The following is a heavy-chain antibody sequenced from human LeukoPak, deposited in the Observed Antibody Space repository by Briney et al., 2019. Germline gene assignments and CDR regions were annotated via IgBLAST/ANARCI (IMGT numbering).Heavy chain of an antibody. J-gene: IGHJ6*02. CDR3: AREVLRYFVNGMDV. Sequence: PGGSLRLSCAASGFTFSSYGMHWVRQAPGKGLEWVAVIWYDGSNKYYADSVKGRFTISRDNSKNTLYLQMNSLRAEDTAVYYCAREVLRYFVNGMDVWGQGTTVTVSS. CDR1: GFTFSSYG. V-gene: IGHV3-33*01. CDR2: IWYDGSNK. D-gene: IGHD3-9*01.